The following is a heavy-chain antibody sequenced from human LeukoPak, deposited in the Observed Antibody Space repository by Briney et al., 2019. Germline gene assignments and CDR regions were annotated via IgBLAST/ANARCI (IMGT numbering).Heavy chain of an antibody. CDR2: ISYSGIT. CDR1: GGSISSYY. V-gene: IGHV4-59*01. Sequence: PSETLSLTCTVSGGSISSYYWSWIRQPPGKGLEWIGYISYSGITNYSPSLKSRVTISVDTSKNQFSLRLTSVTAADTAVYYCAREIGAAGVWGQGTLVTVSS. CDR3: AREIGAAGV. J-gene: IGHJ4*02. D-gene: IGHD6-13*01.